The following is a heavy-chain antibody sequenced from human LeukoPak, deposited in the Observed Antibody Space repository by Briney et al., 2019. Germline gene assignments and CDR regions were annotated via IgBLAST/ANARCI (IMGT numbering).Heavy chain of an antibody. Sequence: GASVKVSCKASGYTFTSYGISRVRQAPGQGLEWMGWISAYNGNTNYAQKLQGRVTMTTDTSTSTAYMELRSLRSDDTAVYYCARAPLAGYSYGYYDYWGQGTLVTVSS. CDR1: GYTFTSYG. CDR3: ARAPLAGYSYGYYDY. CDR2: ISAYNGNT. V-gene: IGHV1-18*01. J-gene: IGHJ4*02. D-gene: IGHD5-18*01.